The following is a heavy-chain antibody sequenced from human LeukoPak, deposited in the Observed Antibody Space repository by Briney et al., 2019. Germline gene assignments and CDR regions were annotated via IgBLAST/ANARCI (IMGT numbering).Heavy chain of an antibody. V-gene: IGHV4-39*01. CDR3: ARNRYYYGSGNYGVPNWFDP. CDR2: IYYSGST. CDR1: GGSISSNSCY. J-gene: IGHJ5*02. Sequence: PSETLSLTCTVSGGSISSNSCYWGWIRQPPGKGLEWIGSIYYSGSTYYKSSLKSRVTMSVDTSKDQFSLKLNSVTAADTAVYYCARNRYYYGSGNYGVPNWFDPWGQGTLVTVSS. D-gene: IGHD3-10*01.